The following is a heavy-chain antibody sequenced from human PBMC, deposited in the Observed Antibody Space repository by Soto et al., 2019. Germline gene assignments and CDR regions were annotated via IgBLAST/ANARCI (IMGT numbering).Heavy chain of an antibody. CDR3: GRVSSNWYPDY. D-gene: IGHD6-13*01. CDR2: IYYSGST. Sequence: QVQLQESGPGLVKPSETLSLTCTVSGGSISSYYWSWIRQPPGKGLEWIGYIYYSGSTDYNPSLKSRVTISVDTSKNQFSLKLSSVTAADTAVYYCGRVSSNWYPDYWGQGTLVTVSS. J-gene: IGHJ4*02. CDR1: GGSISSYY. V-gene: IGHV4-59*08.